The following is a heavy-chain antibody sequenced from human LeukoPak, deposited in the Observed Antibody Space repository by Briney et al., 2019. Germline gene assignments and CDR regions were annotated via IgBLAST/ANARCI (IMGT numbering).Heavy chain of an antibody. CDR3: ARRHYYGSGNYYFDY. CDR1: GFTFSNAW. CDR2: IYYSGST. J-gene: IGHJ4*02. Sequence: PGGSLRLSCAASGFTFSNAWMSWIRQPPGKGLEWIGSIYYSGSTYYNPSLKSRVTIFVDTSKNQFSLKLSSVTAADTAVYYCARRHYYGSGNYYFDYWGQGTLVTVSS. V-gene: IGHV4-39*01. D-gene: IGHD3-10*01.